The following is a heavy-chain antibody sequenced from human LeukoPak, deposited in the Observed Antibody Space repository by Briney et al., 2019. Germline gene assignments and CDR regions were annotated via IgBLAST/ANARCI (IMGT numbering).Heavy chain of an antibody. Sequence: PSETLSLTCAVYGGSFSGHYWSWIRQPPGKGLEWIGEINHSGSTNYNPSLKSRVTISVDTSKNQFSLKLSSVTAADTAVYYCARDPNYYYGMDVWGQGTTVTVSS. CDR1: GGSFSGHY. CDR3: ARDPNYYYGMDV. J-gene: IGHJ6*02. V-gene: IGHV4-34*01. CDR2: INHSGST.